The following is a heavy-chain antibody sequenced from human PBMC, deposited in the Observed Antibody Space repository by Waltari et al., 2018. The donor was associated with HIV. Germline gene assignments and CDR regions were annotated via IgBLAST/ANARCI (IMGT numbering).Heavy chain of an antibody. J-gene: IGHJ5*02. D-gene: IGHD3-3*01. CDR1: GYPFTNYD. CDR2: MNPSTGNA. V-gene: IGHV1-8*02. Sequence: QGQLVQSGAEVKQSGASVRISCKASGYPFTNYDINWLRQATGQGLEWMGWMNPSTGNAGFANNFQGRVVRTRDIPINTAYMELSGLTSHDAAVYYCSTSRPGAMFGDAWGQGTLVTVSS. CDR3: STSRPGAMFGDA.